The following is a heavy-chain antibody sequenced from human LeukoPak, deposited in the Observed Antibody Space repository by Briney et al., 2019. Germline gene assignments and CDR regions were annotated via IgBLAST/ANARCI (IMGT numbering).Heavy chain of an antibody. CDR1: GFTFTNYW. D-gene: IGHD3-10*01. Sequence: QTGGSLRLSCAASGFTFTNYWMSWVRQAPGKGLEWVANIKQDGSEKYYVDSVKGRFTISRDNAKNSLYLQMSSLRVEDTAVYYCGSTYYGWGEIGLYYYMDVWGKGTTVTVSS. V-gene: IGHV3-7*01. J-gene: IGHJ6*03. CDR2: IKQDGSEK. CDR3: GSTYYGWGEIGLYYYMDV.